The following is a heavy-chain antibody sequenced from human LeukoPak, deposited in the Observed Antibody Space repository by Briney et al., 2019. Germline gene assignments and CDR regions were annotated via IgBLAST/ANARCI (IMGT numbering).Heavy chain of an antibody. Sequence: ASVKVSCKASGGTFSSYAISWVRQAPGQGLEWMGGISPILGTANYAQKFQGRVTITADESTSTAYMELSSLRSEDTAVYYCARGYCSSTSCYSRQAYYFDYWGRGTLVTVSS. J-gene: IGHJ4*02. CDR3: ARGYCSSTSCYSRQAYYFDY. CDR1: GGTFSSYA. V-gene: IGHV1-69*13. CDR2: ISPILGTA. D-gene: IGHD2-2*02.